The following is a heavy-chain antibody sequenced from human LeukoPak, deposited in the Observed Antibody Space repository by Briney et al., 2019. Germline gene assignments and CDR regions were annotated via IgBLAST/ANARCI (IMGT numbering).Heavy chain of an antibody. V-gene: IGHV5-51*01. CDR2: IYPGDSDT. CDR1: GYSFTSYW. D-gene: IGHD6-25*01. J-gene: IGHJ6*02. Sequence: GESLKISCKGSGYSFTSYWIGWVRQMPGKGLEWMGIIYPGDSDTRYSPSFQGQVTISADKSISTAYLQWSSLKASDTAMYYCARGLRDTRRSYYYYYGMDVWGQGTTVTVSS. CDR3: ARGLRDTRRSYYYYYGMDV.